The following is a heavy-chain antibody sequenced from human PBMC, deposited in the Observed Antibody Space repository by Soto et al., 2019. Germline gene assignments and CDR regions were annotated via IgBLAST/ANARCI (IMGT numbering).Heavy chain of an antibody. CDR2: ISSDDRT. D-gene: IGHD3-3*01. Sequence: EVQVVESGGGLVQPGGSLRLSCAASGFTVSNLCMTWVRQAPGKGLEWVSVISSDDRTYYADSVKGRFTISRDNSKNTLYLEMSSLRAEDTAVYYCARDIFGGSYDFWHGGQGTLVTVSS. CDR3: ARDIFGGSYDFWH. J-gene: IGHJ4*02. V-gene: IGHV3-66*01. CDR1: GFTVSNLC.